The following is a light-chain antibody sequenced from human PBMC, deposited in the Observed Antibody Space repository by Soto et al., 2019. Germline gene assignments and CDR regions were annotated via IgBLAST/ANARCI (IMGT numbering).Light chain of an antibody. CDR1: SSNIGDGYD. V-gene: IGLV1-40*01. CDR2: GNS. J-gene: IGLJ2*01. CDR3: RCSDRSMSAPI. Sequence: QSVLTQPPSVSGAPGQTVTISCTGSSSNIGDGYDVHWYQQHPGTAPKLLIYGNSNRPSGVADRFSGSKSGTSASLPITGVQEEDEEDYYCRCSDRSMSAPIFGGGTKLTVL.